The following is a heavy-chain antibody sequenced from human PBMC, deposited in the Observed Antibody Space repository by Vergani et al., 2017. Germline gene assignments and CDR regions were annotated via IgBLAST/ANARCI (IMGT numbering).Heavy chain of an antibody. V-gene: IGHV3-72*01. J-gene: IGHJ6*04. D-gene: IGHD3-3*01. CDR3: ARTLRVLDMDV. CDR1: GFTLSDYW. CDR2: TRNKARGNST. Sequence: EVRLVESGGGLVQPGGSLRLSCASSGFTLSDYWIDWVRQAPGKGLEWVALTRNKARGNSTDYSASVRGRFIVSRDASGKSVSLKMTRLRIDDTAVYFCARTLRVLDMDVWGKGTTVTVSS.